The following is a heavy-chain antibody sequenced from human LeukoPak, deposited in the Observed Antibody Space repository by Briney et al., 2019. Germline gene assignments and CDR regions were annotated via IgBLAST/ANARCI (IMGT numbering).Heavy chain of an antibody. D-gene: IGHD3-22*01. CDR2: ISGSGGST. J-gene: IGHJ4*02. Sequence: PGGSLRLSCAASGFTFSSYAMSWVRQAPGKGLEWLSAISGSGGSTYYADSVKGRFTISRDNSKNTLYLQMNSLRAEDTAVYYCAKSEGTYYYDSSGYYYSYWGQGTLVTVSS. CDR3: AKSEGTYYYDSSGYYYSY. CDR1: GFTFSSYA. V-gene: IGHV3-23*01.